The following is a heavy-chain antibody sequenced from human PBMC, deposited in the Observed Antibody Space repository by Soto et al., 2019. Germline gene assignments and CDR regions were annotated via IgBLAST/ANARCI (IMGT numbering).Heavy chain of an antibody. V-gene: IGHV1-69*13. CDR2: IIPIFGTA. J-gene: IGHJ3*02. D-gene: IGHD6-19*01. Sequence: SVKVSCKXSGGTFSSYAISWVRQAPGQGLEWMGGIIPIFGTANCAQKFQGRVTITADESTSTAYMELSSLRSEDTAVYYCARGVEGSGWLYVTPYAFDIWGQGTMVTVSS. CDR1: GGTFSSYA. CDR3: ARGVEGSGWLYVTPYAFDI.